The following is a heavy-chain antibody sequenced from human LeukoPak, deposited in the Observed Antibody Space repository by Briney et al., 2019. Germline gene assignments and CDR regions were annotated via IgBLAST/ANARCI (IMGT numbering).Heavy chain of an antibody. D-gene: IGHD3-22*01. V-gene: IGHV4-34*01. CDR2: IDNSRST. CDR3: ARGTSSGYFH. Sequence: SETLSLTCTVYGGSFSGYYWSWIRQPPGKGLEWIGDIDNSRSTNHNPSLKSRVTISVDTSKNHFSLRLSSVTAADTAVYYCARGTSSGYFHWGQGTLVTVSS. J-gene: IGHJ4*02. CDR1: GGSFSGYY.